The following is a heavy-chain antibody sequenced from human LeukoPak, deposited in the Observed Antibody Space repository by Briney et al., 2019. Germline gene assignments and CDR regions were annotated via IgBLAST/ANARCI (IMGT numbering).Heavy chain of an antibody. CDR1: GYTFTSYY. CDR3: ATDGSGSYYNDPYYYYGMDV. D-gene: IGHD3-10*01. Sequence: ASVKVSCKASGYTFTSYYMHWVRQAPGKGLEWMGGFDPEDGETIYAQKFQGRVTMTEDTSTDTAYMELSSLRSEDTAVYYCATDGSGSYYNDPYYYYGMDVWGQGTTVTVSS. V-gene: IGHV1-24*01. CDR2: FDPEDGET. J-gene: IGHJ6*02.